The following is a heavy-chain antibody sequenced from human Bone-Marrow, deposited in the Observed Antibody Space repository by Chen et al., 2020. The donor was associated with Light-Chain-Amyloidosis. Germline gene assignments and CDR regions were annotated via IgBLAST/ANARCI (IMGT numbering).Heavy chain of an antibody. Sequence: QVQLQESGPGLVKPSQTLSLPCTVSGGSISSGSYYWSWIRQPAGKGLEWIGHIYTTGSTKYNPSLRSRLTISIDTSKSQFSLRLASVTAADTAIYYCTRDAITSGGVVVPDSWGQGTLVTVSS. CDR3: TRDAITSGGVVVPDS. J-gene: IGHJ4*02. CDR2: IYTTGST. V-gene: IGHV4-61*02. D-gene: IGHD3-16*02. CDR1: GGSISSGSYY.